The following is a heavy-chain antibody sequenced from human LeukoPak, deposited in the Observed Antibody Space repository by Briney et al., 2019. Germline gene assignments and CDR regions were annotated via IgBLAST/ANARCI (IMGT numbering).Heavy chain of an antibody. V-gene: IGHV3-30-3*02. CDR2: ISYDGSNK. CDR1: GFTFSSYA. D-gene: IGHD3-10*01. Sequence: GGSLRLSCAASGFTFSSYAMHWVRQAPGKGLEWVAVISYDGSNKYYADSVKGRFTISRDNSKNTLYLQMNSLRAEDTAVYYCAKNWERFGGAFDIWGQGTMVTVSS. CDR3: AKNWERFGGAFDI. J-gene: IGHJ3*02.